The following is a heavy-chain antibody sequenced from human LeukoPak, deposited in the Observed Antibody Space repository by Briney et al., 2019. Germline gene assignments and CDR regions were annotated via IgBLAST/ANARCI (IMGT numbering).Heavy chain of an antibody. CDR2: IYYSGNT. J-gene: IGHJ4*02. CDR1: GGSITSYY. D-gene: IGHD6-19*01. CDR3: ARGSGWLPDC. Sequence: PSETLSLTCTISGGSITSYYWSWIRQPPGKGLEWIGYIYYSGNTNYNPSLKRRVTISVDTSKNEFSLQLTSVTAADTAVYYCARGSGWLPDCWGQGTLVTVSS. V-gene: IGHV4-59*01.